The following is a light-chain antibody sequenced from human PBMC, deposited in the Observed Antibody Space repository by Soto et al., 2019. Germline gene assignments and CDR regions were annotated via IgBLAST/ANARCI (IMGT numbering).Light chain of an antibody. Sequence: EIVITQSPATLSVSPGERVVLSCRASQSISTNLAWYQQKLGQAPRLLIYGASTRATGVPARFSGSGSGTEFTLTISSLQSEDFAVYYCQQYNNLPLTFGGGTKVEIK. CDR1: QSISTN. J-gene: IGKJ4*01. CDR3: QQYNNLPLT. V-gene: IGKV3-15*01. CDR2: GAS.